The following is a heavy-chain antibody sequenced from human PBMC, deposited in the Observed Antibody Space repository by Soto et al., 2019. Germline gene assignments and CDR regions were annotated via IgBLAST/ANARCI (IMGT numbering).Heavy chain of an antibody. CDR1: GYTFTSYG. J-gene: IGHJ4*02. Sequence: ASVKVSCQASGYTFTSYGISWVRQAPGQGLEWIGWISAYNGNTNNAQKPQGRVTMTTDSSTSTAYMELRSLRSDDTAVYYCARSPEPKGWKYEEFDYWGQGTLVTVSS. D-gene: IGHD1-1*01. CDR3: ARSPEPKGWKYEEFDY. CDR2: ISAYNGNT. V-gene: IGHV1-18*01.